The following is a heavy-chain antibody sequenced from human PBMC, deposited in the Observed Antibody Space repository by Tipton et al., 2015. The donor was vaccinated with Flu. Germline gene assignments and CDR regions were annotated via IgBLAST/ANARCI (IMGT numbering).Heavy chain of an antibody. V-gene: IGHV4-4*07. CDR1: GGSISSYY. D-gene: IGHD2/OR15-2a*01. CDR3: ARERGLSKSSYYSYGMDV. Sequence: TLSLTCTVSGGSISSYYWSWIRQPAGKGLEWIGRIYTSGSTNYNPSLKSRVTMSVDTSKNQFSLKLSSVTAADTAVYYCARERGLSKSSYYSYGMDVWGQGTTVTVSS. J-gene: IGHJ6*02. CDR2: IYTSGST.